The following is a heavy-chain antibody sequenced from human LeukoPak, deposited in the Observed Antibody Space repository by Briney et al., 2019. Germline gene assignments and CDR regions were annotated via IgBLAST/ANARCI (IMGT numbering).Heavy chain of an antibody. D-gene: IGHD6-13*01. Sequence: PSETLSLTCTVSGGSISSSSYYWGWIRQPPGKGLEWIGSIYYSGSTYYNPSLKSRVTISVDTSKNQFSLKLSSVTAADTAVYYCARHLSRGYSSSDLDYWGQGTLVTVSS. CDR3: ARHLSRGYSSSDLDY. CDR2: IYYSGST. V-gene: IGHV4-39*01. J-gene: IGHJ4*02. CDR1: GGSISSSSYY.